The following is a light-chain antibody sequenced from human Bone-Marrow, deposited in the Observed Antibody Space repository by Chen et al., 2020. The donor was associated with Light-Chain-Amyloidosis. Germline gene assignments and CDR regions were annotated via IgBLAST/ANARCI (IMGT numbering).Light chain of an antibody. CDR1: SSDVGSYNL. J-gene: IGLJ1*01. Sequence: QSALTQPASVSGSPGQSLTISCTGPSSDVGSYNLVSWYQQHPGKAPKLMIYEVSKRPSGVSNRFSGSKSGNTASLTISGLQAEDEADYYCCSYAGSSSNYVFGTGTKVTVL. CDR2: EVS. CDR3: CSYAGSSSNYV. V-gene: IGLV2-23*02.